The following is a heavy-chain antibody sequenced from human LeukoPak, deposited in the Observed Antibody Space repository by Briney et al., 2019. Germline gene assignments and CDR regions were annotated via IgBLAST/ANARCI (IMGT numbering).Heavy chain of an antibody. Sequence: PSETLSLTCTVSGGSISSYYWSWVRQPPGKGLEWIGYIYTSGSTNYNPSLKSRVTISVDTSKNQFSLKLSSVTAADTAVYYCARHLGWELPHFDYWGQGTLATVSS. J-gene: IGHJ4*02. CDR1: GGSISSYY. V-gene: IGHV4-4*09. CDR3: ARHLGWELPHFDY. D-gene: IGHD1-26*01. CDR2: IYTSGST.